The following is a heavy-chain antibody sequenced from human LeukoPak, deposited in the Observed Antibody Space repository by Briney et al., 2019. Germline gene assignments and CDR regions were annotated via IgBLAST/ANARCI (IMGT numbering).Heavy chain of an antibody. CDR3: ARDSIAVAGTDGMDV. D-gene: IGHD6-19*01. V-gene: IGHV3-30*03. CDR2: ISYDGSNK. J-gene: IGHJ6*02. Sequence: GGSLRLSCAASGFTFSSYSMNWVRQAPGKGLEWVAVISYDGSNKYYADSVKGRFTISRDNSKNTLYLQMNSLRAEDTAVYYCARDSIAVAGTDGMDVWGQGTTVTVSS. CDR1: GFTFSSYS.